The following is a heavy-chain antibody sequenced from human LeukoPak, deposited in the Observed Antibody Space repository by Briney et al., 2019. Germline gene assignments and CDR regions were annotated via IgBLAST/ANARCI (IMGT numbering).Heavy chain of an antibody. D-gene: IGHD7-27*01. V-gene: IGHV1-2*02. J-gene: IGHJ4*02. CDR1: GYTFTGYY. Sequence: GASVKVSCKASGYTFTGYYMHWVRQAPGQGLEWMGWINPNSGGTNYAQKFQGRVTMTRDTSISTACMELSRLRSDDTAVYYCARGTSWGSRLYDYWGQGTLVTVSS. CDR2: INPNSGGT. CDR3: ARGTSWGSRLYDY.